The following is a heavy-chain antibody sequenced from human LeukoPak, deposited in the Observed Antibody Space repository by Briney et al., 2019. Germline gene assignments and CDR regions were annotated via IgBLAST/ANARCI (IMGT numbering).Heavy chain of an antibody. V-gene: IGHV4-4*07. CDR1: GGSISSYY. CDR2: IYTSGST. Sequence: ASETLSHTCTVSGGSISSYYWSWIRQPAGKGLEWIGRIYTSGSTNYNPSLKSRVTMSVDTSKNQFSLKLSSVTAADTAVYYCARGPMIVPAARAYYYYYMDVWGKGTTVTVSS. J-gene: IGHJ6*03. CDR3: ARGPMIVPAARAYYYYYMDV. D-gene: IGHD2-2*01.